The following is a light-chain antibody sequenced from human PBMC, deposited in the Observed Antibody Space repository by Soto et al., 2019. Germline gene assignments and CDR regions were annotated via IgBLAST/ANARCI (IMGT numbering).Light chain of an antibody. J-gene: IGKJ4*01. CDR2: DVS. CDR1: QGISSA. Sequence: AIQLPQSPSSLSASVGDRVTITCRASQGISSALAWYQQKPGKPPKPLIFDVSRLESGVPSRFSGSGSGTDFTLTISSLQPEDFATYYCQQFNNYPLTFGGGTKVDIK. CDR3: QQFNNYPLT. V-gene: IGKV1D-13*01.